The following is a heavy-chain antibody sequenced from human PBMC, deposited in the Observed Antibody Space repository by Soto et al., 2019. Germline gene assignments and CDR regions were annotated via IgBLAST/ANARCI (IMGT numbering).Heavy chain of an antibody. Sequence: GASVKVSCKASGGTFSSYAISWVRQAPGQGLEWMGGIIPIFGTANYAQKFQGRVTITADESTSTAYMGLSSLRSEDTAVYYCARTRELPIVNWFDPWGQGTLVTVSS. CDR3: ARTRELPIVNWFDP. V-gene: IGHV1-69*13. J-gene: IGHJ5*02. CDR2: IIPIFGTA. CDR1: GGTFSSYA. D-gene: IGHD1-26*01.